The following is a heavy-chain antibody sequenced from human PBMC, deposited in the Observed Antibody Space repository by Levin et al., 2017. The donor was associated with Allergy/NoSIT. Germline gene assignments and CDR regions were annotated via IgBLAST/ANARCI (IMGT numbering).Heavy chain of an antibody. D-gene: IGHD5-12*01. CDR3: VKSSTGAYDYFFDS. CDR1: GFTFGHYA. V-gene: IGHV3-43D*03. J-gene: IGHJ4*02. Sequence: PGGSLRLSCAASGFTFGHYAMHWVRQAPGKGLEWVSLITWNADTTDYADSVKGRFTISRDNNKQSVYLHMNSLRPEDSALYFCVKSSTGAYDYFFDSWGQGTLVSVSS. CDR2: ITWNADTT.